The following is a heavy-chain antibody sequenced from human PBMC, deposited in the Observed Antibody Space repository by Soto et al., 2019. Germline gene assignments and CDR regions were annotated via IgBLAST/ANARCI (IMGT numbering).Heavy chain of an antibody. J-gene: IGHJ4*02. Sequence: QVQLQESGPGLVKPSQTLSLTCTVSGGSISGGGYYWSCIRQHPGKGLEWIGYIYYSGSTYYNPSLKSRGTISVDTPTNQFSLKLSSVTAADTAVYYCARRMGYCSSTSCSASLYYFDSWGQGTLVTVSS. V-gene: IGHV4-31*03. CDR2: IYYSGST. D-gene: IGHD2-2*01. CDR1: GGSISGGGYY. CDR3: ARRMGYCSSTSCSASLYYFDS.